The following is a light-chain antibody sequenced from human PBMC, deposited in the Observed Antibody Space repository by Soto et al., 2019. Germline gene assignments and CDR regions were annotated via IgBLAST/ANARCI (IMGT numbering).Light chain of an antibody. J-gene: IGLJ3*02. V-gene: IGLV2-14*03. CDR1: STDVGAFNY. CDR2: GVS. Sequence: QSALTQPASVSGSPGQSITISCTGSSTDVGAFNYVPWYRHSPGEAPKVLIRGVSIRPEGVPIRFSASKSANTASLTISGLQAEDEALYYCSSYTASHTWGFGGGTQLTVL. CDR3: SSYTASHTWG.